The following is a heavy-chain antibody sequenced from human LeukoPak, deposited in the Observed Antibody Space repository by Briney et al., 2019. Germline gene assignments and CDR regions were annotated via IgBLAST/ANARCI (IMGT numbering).Heavy chain of an antibody. V-gene: IGHV3-7*01. CDR2: IKQDGSEK. CDR3: AREVVVRGVIIRVYYYMDV. J-gene: IGHJ6*03. Sequence: GGSLRLSCAASGFTFSSYWMSWVRQAPGKGLEWVANIKQDGSEKYYVDSVKGRFTISRDNAKNSLYLQMNSLRAEDTAVYYCAREVVVRGVIIRVYYYMDVWGKGTTVTVSS. CDR1: GFTFSSYW. D-gene: IGHD3-10*01.